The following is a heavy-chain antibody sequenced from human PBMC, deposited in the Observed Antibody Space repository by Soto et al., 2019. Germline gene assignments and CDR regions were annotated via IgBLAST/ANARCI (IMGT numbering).Heavy chain of an antibody. CDR1: GDSINNSHW. CDR2: TDHSGTT. D-gene: IGHD6-13*01. CDR3: AREVNSSPARGPNWFDP. Sequence: QVQLQESGPGLVQPSGTLSLTCAVSGDSINNSHWWSWVRQTPGKGLEWIGETDHSGTTNYNPSLKTRVTISIDQSKNQFSLKMNSVTAAATAVYYCAREVNSSPARGPNWFDPWGQGTLVTVSS. V-gene: IGHV4-4*02. J-gene: IGHJ5*02.